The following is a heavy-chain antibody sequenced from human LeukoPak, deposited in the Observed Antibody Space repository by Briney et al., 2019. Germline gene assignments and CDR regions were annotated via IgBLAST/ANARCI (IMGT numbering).Heavy chain of an antibody. CDR1: GFTFSSYW. CDR3: ASEDTAMVLRYFDL. J-gene: IGHJ2*01. D-gene: IGHD5-18*01. CDR2: IKQDGSEK. Sequence: GGCLRLSCAASGFTFSSYWMSWVRQAPGKGLEWAANIKQDGSEKYYVDSVKGRFTISRDNAKNSLYLQMNSLRAEDTAVYYCASEDTAMVLRYFDLWGRGTLVTVSS. V-gene: IGHV3-7*01.